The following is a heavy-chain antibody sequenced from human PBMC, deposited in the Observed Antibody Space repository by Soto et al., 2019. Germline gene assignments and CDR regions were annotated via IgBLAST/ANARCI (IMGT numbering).Heavy chain of an antibody. CDR1: GGSMSSYY. Sequence: SETLSLTCTVSGGSMSSYYWSWIRQPPGKGLEWIGYIYYSGGPTYNPSLKSRVTMSVDMSKNQLSLNLSSVTAADTAIYYCARVWRRGWYFDLWGRGTLVTVSS. CDR2: IYYSGGP. V-gene: IGHV4-59*01. CDR3: ARVWRRGWYFDL. J-gene: IGHJ2*01. D-gene: IGHD1-1*01.